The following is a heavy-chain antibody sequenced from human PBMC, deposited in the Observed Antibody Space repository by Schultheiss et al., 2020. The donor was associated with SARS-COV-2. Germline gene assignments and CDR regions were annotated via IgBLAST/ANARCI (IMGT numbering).Heavy chain of an antibody. D-gene: IGHD2-15*01. CDR1: GGSISSYY. Sequence: SETLSLTCTVSGGSISSYYWSWIRQPAGKGLEWIGYIYYSGSTNYNPSLKSRVTISVDTSKNQFSLKLSSVTAADTAVYYCARHEVYCSGGSCYSGYFDYWGQGTLVTVSS. CDR3: ARHEVYCSGGSCYSGYFDY. J-gene: IGHJ4*02. V-gene: IGHV4-59*08. CDR2: IYYSGST.